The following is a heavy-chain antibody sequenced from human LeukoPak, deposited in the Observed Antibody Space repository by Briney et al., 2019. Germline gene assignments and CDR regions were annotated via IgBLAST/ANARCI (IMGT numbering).Heavy chain of an antibody. V-gene: IGHV5-51*01. CDR3: ARPLPTYSSGWYEFAFDI. CDR2: IYPVDSDT. D-gene: IGHD6-19*01. CDR1: GYSFTSYW. J-gene: IGHJ3*02. Sequence: GESLKISCKGSGYSFTSYWIGWVRRMPGKGLEWMGFIYPVDSDTRYSPSFQGQVTISADKSISTAYLQWSSLKASDTAMYYCARPLPTYSSGWYEFAFDIWGQGTMVTVSS.